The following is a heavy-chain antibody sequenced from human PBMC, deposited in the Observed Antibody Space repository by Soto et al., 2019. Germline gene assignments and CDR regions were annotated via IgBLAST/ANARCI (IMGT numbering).Heavy chain of an antibody. J-gene: IGHJ5*02. D-gene: IGHD6-19*01. CDR2: ISGSGGST. V-gene: IGHV3-23*01. Sequence: PVGSLRLSCAASGFTFSSYAMSWVRQAPGKGLEWVSAISGSGGSTYYADSVKGRFTISRDNSKNTLYLQMNSLRAEDTAVYYCAKSQQWLSRGVTRFDPWGQGTLVTVSS. CDR3: AKSQQWLSRGVTRFDP. CDR1: GFTFSSYA.